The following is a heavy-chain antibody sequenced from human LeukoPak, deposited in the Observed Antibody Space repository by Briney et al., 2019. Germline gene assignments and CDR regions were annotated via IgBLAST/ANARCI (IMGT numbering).Heavy chain of an antibody. J-gene: IGHJ3*02. Sequence: ASVKVSCKASGYTFTSHYMHWVRQAPGQGLEWLGIINPSAGGTNYAQKFQGRVTMTRDTSTSAVYMELSSLRSGDTAVYYCARDQVVGTTSFAFDIWGQGTMVTVSS. D-gene: IGHD1-26*01. V-gene: IGHV1-46*01. CDR3: ARDQVVGTTSFAFDI. CDR1: GYTFTSHY. CDR2: INPSAGGT.